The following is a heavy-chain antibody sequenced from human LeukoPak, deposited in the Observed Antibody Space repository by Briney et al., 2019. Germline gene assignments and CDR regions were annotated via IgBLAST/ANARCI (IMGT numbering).Heavy chain of an antibody. J-gene: IGHJ4*02. CDR1: GGSISSGDYY. V-gene: IGHV4-30-4*01. Sequence: PSETLSLTCTVSGGSISSGDYYWSWIRQPPGKGLEWIGYIYYSGSTHYNPSLKSRITISVDTSKNQFSLKLSSVTAADTAVYYWASYYGSGSYPLFNYWGQGTLVTVSS. CDR2: IYYSGST. CDR3: ASYYGSGSYPLFNY. D-gene: IGHD3-10*01.